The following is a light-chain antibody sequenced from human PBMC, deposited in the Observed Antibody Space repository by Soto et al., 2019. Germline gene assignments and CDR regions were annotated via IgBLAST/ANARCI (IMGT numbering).Light chain of an antibody. CDR1: QSISSNY. CDR2: GAS. V-gene: IGKV3-20*01. Sequence: EIVLTQSPGTLPSFPGERATLSCRASQSISSNYLAWYQHKPGQAPRLLLHGASTRATGIPDRFSGAGSGTDFTLTISRLEPEDVAEYYCHQYGSAPAWTFGQGTKVVIK. J-gene: IGKJ1*01. CDR3: HQYGSAPAWT.